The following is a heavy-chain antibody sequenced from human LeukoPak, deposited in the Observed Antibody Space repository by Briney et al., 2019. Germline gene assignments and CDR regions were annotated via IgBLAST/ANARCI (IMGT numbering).Heavy chain of an antibody. CDR2: TSYDETKK. D-gene: IGHD4-17*01. Sequence: PGGSLRLSCAGSGFTFRIYALHWVRQAPGKGLEWVAVTSYDETKKYYAASVKGRFTISRDNSENTLYLQMGSLRAEDMAVYYCARLGDGDAFDIWGQGTMVTVSS. J-gene: IGHJ3*02. CDR1: GFTFRIYA. CDR3: ARLGDGDAFDI. V-gene: IGHV3-30*14.